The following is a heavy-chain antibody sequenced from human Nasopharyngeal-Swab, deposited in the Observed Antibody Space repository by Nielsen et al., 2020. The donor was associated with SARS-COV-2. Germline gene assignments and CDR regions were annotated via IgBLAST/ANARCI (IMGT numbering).Heavy chain of an antibody. CDR2: IYYSGST. D-gene: IGHD5-18*01. Sequence: SETLSLTCTVSGGSISSSSYYWSWIRQPPGKGLEWIGYIYYSGSTNYNPSLKSRVTISVDTSKNQFSLKLSSVTAADTAVYYCARGYSYGSYYYYYMDVWGKGTTVTVSS. V-gene: IGHV4-61*01. CDR3: ARGYSYGSYYYYYMDV. CDR1: GGSISSSSYY. J-gene: IGHJ6*03.